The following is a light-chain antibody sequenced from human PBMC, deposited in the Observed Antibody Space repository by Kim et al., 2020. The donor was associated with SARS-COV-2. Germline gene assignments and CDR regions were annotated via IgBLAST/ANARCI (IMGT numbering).Light chain of an antibody. CDR2: DAS. J-gene: IGKJ5*01. CDR1: QDISNY. Sequence: DIQMTQSPSSLSASVGDRVTITCQASQDISNYLNWYQQKPGKAPKLLIYDASNLETGVPSRFSGSGSGTDFTFTISSLQPEDIATYYCQQYDKLPITFVQGTRLEIK. CDR3: QQYDKLPIT. V-gene: IGKV1-33*01.